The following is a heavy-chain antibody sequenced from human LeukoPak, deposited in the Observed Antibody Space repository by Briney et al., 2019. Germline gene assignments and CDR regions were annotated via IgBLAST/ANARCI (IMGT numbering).Heavy chain of an antibody. Sequence: SQTLSLTCTVSGGSISSGSYYWSWIRQPAGKGLEWIGSIYYSGSTYYNPSLKSRVTISVDTSKNQFSLKLSSVTAADTAVYYCASGSSGWYGYWGQGTLVTVSS. J-gene: IGHJ4*02. V-gene: IGHV4-30-2*03. D-gene: IGHD6-19*01. CDR2: IYYSGST. CDR1: GGSISSGSYY. CDR3: ASGSSGWYGY.